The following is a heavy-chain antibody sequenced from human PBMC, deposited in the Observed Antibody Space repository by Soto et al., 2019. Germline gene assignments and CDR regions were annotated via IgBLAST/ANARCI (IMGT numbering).Heavy chain of an antibody. J-gene: IGHJ5*02. CDR2: IYYSGST. V-gene: IGHV4-31*03. CDR3: ARVSVVPAAIMVDWFDP. CDR1: GGSISSGGYY. Sequence: QVQLQESGPGLVKPSQTLSLTCTVSGGSISSGGYYWSWIRQHPGKGLEWIGYIYYSGSTYYNPSLKSRVTISVDTSKNQFSLKLSSVTAADTAVYYCARVSVVPAAIMVDWFDPWGQGTLVTVSS. D-gene: IGHD2-2*01.